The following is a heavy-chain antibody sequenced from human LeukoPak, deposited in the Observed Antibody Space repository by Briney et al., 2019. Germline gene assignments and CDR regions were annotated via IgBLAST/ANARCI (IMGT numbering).Heavy chain of an antibody. J-gene: IGHJ3*02. Sequence: GGSLRLSCAASGFTFSRYWMSWVRQAPGKGLQWVANIKQDGSEKYYVDSVKGRFTISRDNAKNSLYLQMNSLRAEDTAVYYCARGCYYDSSGYYYGCAFDIWGQGTMVTVSS. CDR1: GFTFSRYW. CDR2: IKQDGSEK. D-gene: IGHD3-22*01. V-gene: IGHV3-7*01. CDR3: ARGCYYDSSGYYYGCAFDI.